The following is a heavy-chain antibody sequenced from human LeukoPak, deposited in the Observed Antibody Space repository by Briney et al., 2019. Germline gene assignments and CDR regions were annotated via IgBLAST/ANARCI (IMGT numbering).Heavy chain of an antibody. D-gene: IGHD2-2*01. J-gene: IGHJ4*02. CDR3: ARGRAAAISDY. Sequence: SETLSLTCTVSGGSISSYYWSWIRRPPGKGLEWIGYIYYSGSTNYNPSLKSRVTISVDTSKNQFSLKLSSVTAADTAVYYCARGRAAAISDYWGQGTLVTVSS. CDR2: IYYSGST. CDR1: GGSISSYY. V-gene: IGHV4-59*01.